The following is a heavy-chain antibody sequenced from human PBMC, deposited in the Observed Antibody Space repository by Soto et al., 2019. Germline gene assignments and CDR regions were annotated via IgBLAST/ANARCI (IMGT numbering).Heavy chain of an antibody. V-gene: IGHV3-7*03. CDR3: VKDGGYCSSSSCYAPRHHYSDS. J-gene: IGHJ4*02. Sequence: GGSLRLSCAASGFTFSDYWMSWVRQAPGKGPEWVANIKFDGSVKQYVDSVRGRFTISRDNSKNSLFLQMNSLAAADAAVYYCVKDGGYCSSSSCYAPRHHYSDSWGKGTLVTVSS. D-gene: IGHD2-2*01. CDR1: GFTFSDYW. CDR2: IKFDGSVK.